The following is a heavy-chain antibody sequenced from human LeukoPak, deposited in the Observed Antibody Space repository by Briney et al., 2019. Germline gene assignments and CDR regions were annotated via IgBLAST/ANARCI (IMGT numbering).Heavy chain of an antibody. CDR2: IKSKTDDGAI. Sequence: PGGSLRLSCVASGFTFSNAWMTWVRQAPGKGLEWVGRIKSKTDDGAIDYAAPVKGRFTISRDDSKNTLYLNTNSLKTEDTAVYYCATGNRYYDSSGYYPYYYDYWGQGTLVTVSS. J-gene: IGHJ4*02. D-gene: IGHD3-22*01. CDR1: GFTFSNAW. CDR3: ATGNRYYDSSGYYPYYYDY. V-gene: IGHV3-15*01.